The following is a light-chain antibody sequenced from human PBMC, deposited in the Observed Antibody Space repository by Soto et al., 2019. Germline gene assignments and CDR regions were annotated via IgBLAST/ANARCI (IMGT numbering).Light chain of an antibody. Sequence: QSVLTQPPSASGSPGQSVTISCTGTSSDVGGYNYVSWYQHHPGKAPKLIIYEVDERPSGVPDRFSGSKSGNTASLTVSGLQAEDEADYYCSSYVGGNNFPYVFGTGTKVTV. CDR2: EVD. CDR3: SSYVGGNNFPYV. J-gene: IGLJ1*01. CDR1: SSDVGGYNY. V-gene: IGLV2-8*01.